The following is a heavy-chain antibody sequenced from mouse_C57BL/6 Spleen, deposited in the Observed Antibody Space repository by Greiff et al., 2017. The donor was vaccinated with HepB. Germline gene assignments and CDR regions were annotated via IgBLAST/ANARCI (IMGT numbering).Heavy chain of an antibody. J-gene: IGHJ1*03. D-gene: IGHD2-14*01. CDR2: ISSGGDYI. CDR3: TRDYRGYFDV. Sequence: EVKLEESGEGLVKPGGSLKLSCAASGFTFSSYAMSWVRQTPEKRLEWVAYISSGGDYIYYADTVKGRFTISRDNARNTLYLQMSSLKSEDTAMYYCTRDYRGYFDVWGTGTTVTVSS. CDR1: GFTFSSYA. V-gene: IGHV5-9-1*02.